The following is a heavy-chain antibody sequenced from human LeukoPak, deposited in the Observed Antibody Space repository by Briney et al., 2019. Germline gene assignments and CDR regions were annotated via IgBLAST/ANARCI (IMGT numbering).Heavy chain of an antibody. V-gene: IGHV3-64*01. Sequence: PGGSLRLSCAASGFTFSGYAMHWARQAPGKGLEYVSAISSNGGSTYYANSVKGRFTISRDNSKNTLYLQMGSLRAEDMAVYYCARDRWELRNAFDIWGQGTMVTVSS. CDR3: ARDRWELRNAFDI. J-gene: IGHJ3*02. D-gene: IGHD1-26*01. CDR2: ISSNGGST. CDR1: GFTFSGYA.